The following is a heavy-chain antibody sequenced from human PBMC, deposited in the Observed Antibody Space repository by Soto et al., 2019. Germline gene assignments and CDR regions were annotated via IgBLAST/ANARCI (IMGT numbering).Heavy chain of an antibody. CDR3: VFPGVAGTY. J-gene: IGHJ4*02. Sequence: SETLSLTCAVSGGSISSGGYYWNWIRQPPGKGLEWIGYVSFRGSTSYNPSLKSRVTISVDTSKNQFSLKLASVTAADTAMYYCVFPGVAGTYWGQGTLVTVSS. CDR1: GGSISSGGYY. V-gene: IGHV4-61*08. D-gene: IGHD6-19*01. CDR2: VSFRGST.